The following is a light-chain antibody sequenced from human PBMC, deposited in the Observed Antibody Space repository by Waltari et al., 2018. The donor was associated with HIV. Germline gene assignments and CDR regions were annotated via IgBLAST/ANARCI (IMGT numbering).Light chain of an antibody. CDR2: EVT. Sequence: QSALTQPPSASGSPGQSVTISCPGTSRDVGGYNYVPWYQQHPGNAPKLIIYEVTERPSGVPDRFSGSKSGNTASLTVSGLQAEDEADYYCSSYAGSNILVFGGGTKLTVV. CDR1: SRDVGGYNY. CDR3: SSYAGSNILV. J-gene: IGLJ2*01. V-gene: IGLV2-8*01.